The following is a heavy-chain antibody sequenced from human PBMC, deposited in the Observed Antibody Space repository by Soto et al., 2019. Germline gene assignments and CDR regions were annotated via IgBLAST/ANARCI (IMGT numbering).Heavy chain of an antibody. V-gene: IGHV1-69*02. Sequence: SVKVSCKASGGTFSSYTISWVRQAPGQGLEWMGRIIPILGIANYAQKFQGRVTITADKSPSKAYMELSSLRSEDTAVYYCARAETYYYDSSGYYSDYWGQGTLVTVSS. CDR1: GGTFSSYT. CDR3: ARAETYYYDSSGYYSDY. CDR2: IIPILGIA. D-gene: IGHD3-22*01. J-gene: IGHJ4*02.